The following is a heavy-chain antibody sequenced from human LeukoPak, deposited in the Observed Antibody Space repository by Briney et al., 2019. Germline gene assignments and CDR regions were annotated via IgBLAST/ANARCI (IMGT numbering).Heavy chain of an antibody. CDR3: ARGPITTRSHFDY. CDR1: GYTFTSYG. D-gene: IGHD3-22*01. J-gene: IGHJ4*02. CDR2: IIPIFATA. V-gene: IGHV1-69*13. Sequence: SVKVSCKASGYTFTSYGISWVRQAPGQGLEWMGGIIPIFATANYAQKLQGRVTITADESTSTAYMELSSLRSEDTAVYYCARGPITTRSHFDYWGQGTLVTVSS.